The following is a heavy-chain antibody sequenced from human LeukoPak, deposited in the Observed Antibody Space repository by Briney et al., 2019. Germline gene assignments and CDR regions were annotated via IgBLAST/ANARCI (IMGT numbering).Heavy chain of an antibody. CDR2: FDPEDGET. CDR1: GYTLTELS. CDR3: ATDGTGRYYLDS. V-gene: IGHV1-24*01. D-gene: IGHD1-20*01. Sequence: ASVKVSCKVSGYTLTELSMHWVRQAPGKGLERMGGFDPEDGETIYAQKFQGRVTMTEDTSTDTAYMELSSLRSEDTAVYYCATDGTGRYYLDSWGQGTLVTVSS. J-gene: IGHJ4*02.